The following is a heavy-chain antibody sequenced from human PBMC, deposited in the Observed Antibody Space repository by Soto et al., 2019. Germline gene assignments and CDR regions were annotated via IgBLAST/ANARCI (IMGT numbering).Heavy chain of an antibody. J-gene: IGHJ5*02. D-gene: IGHD1-26*01. CDR1: GGTFSSYA. Sequence: QVQLVQSGAEVKKPGSSVKVSCKASGGTFSSYAISWVRQAPGQGLEWMGGIIPIFGTANYAQKFQGRVTITADESTSTAYMELGSLRSEDTAVYYCARRNHSGSYHPYWFDPWGQGTLVTVSS. CDR3: ARRNHSGSYHPYWFDP. CDR2: IIPIFGTA. V-gene: IGHV1-69*01.